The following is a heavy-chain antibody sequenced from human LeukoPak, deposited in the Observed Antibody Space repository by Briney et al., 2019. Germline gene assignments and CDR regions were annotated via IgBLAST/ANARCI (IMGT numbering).Heavy chain of an antibody. V-gene: IGHV3-30*18. D-gene: IGHD3-10*01. CDR1: GFTFSSYG. Sequence: PGGSLRLSCAASGFTFSSYGMHWVRQAPGKGLEWVAVISYDGSNKYYADSVKGRVTISRDNSKNTLYLQMNSLRAEDTAVYYCAKVSGSYQYYFDYWGQGTLVTVSS. CDR3: AKVSGSYQYYFDY. CDR2: ISYDGSNK. J-gene: IGHJ4*02.